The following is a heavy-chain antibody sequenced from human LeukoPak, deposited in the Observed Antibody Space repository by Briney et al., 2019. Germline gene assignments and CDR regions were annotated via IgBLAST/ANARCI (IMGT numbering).Heavy chain of an antibody. CDR1: GFTFSSYG. D-gene: IGHD6-13*01. J-gene: IGHJ6*02. Sequence: PGGSLRLSCAASGFTFSSYGMDWVRQAPGKGLGWVAVISYDGSNKYYADSVKGRFTISRDNSKNTLYLQMNSLRAEDTAVYYCAKDGAAGTPYHYYGMDVWGQGTTVTVSS. V-gene: IGHV3-30*18. CDR3: AKDGAAGTPYHYYGMDV. CDR2: ISYDGSNK.